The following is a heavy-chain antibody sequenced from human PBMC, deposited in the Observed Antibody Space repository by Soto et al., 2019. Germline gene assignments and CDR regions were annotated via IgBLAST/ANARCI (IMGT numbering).Heavy chain of an antibody. Sequence: QVQLQESGPGLVKPSETLSLTCTVSGGSIGSYYWSWIRQPPGKGLEWIGYIYYSGSTNYNPSLESRVTISVDTSKNQFSLKLSSVTAADTAVYYCARRYGYSFDYWGQGTLVTVSS. J-gene: IGHJ4*02. CDR1: GGSIGSYY. V-gene: IGHV4-59*08. D-gene: IGHD1-1*01. CDR3: ARRYGYSFDY. CDR2: IYYSGST.